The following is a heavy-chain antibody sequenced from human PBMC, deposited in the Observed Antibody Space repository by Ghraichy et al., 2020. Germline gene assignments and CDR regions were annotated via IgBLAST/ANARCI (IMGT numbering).Heavy chain of an antibody. CDR1: GFTFSTYS. CDR2: ISFTTNYI. CDR3: TRYNSGWYSYFDY. D-gene: IGHD6-19*01. V-gene: IGHV3-21*01. J-gene: IGHJ4*02. Sequence: GGSLRLSCAASGFTFSTYSMTWVRQAPGKGLEWVSSISFTTNYIYYADSVKGRFTISRDNTKNSLFLQMNSLRAEDTAIYYCTRYNSGWYSYFDYWGQGILVTVSS.